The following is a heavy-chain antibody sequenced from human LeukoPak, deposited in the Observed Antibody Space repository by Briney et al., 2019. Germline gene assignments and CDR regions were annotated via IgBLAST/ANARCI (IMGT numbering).Heavy chain of an antibody. J-gene: IGHJ4*02. CDR2: ISSSSSTI. CDR3: ARSFFQWNYGSCLDS. D-gene: IGHD1-7*01. CDR1: GFTFSSYS. V-gene: IGHV3-48*01. Sequence: PGGSLRLSCAASGFTFSSYSMNWVRQAPGKGLEWVSYISSSSSTIYYADSVKGRFTISRDNAKNSLYLQMNSLRAEDTAVYYCARSFFQWNYGSCLDSWGQGTLVTVSS.